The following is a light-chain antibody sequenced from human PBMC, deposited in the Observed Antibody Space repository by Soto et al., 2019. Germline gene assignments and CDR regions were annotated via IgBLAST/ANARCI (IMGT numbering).Light chain of an antibody. V-gene: IGKV1-13*02. J-gene: IGKJ5*01. CDR2: DAS. CDR3: QQFHTYPVT. Sequence: AIHLTQSPSSLSASVGDRVTITCRASQGISGALAWYQQKPGRAPTLLIYDASSLESGVPSRFSGSESGTDFTLTISSLQAEDFATYYCQQFHTYPVTFGQGTRLEI. CDR1: QGISGA.